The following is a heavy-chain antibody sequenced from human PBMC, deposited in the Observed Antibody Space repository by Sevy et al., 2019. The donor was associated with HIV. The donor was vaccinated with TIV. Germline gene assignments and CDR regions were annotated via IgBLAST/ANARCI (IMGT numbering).Heavy chain of an antibody. CDR1: GFTFSSYG. V-gene: IGHV3-33*01. CDR2: IWYDGSNK. CDR3: ARGRFLEWLLSHAFDI. J-gene: IGHJ3*02. Sequence: GGSLRLSCAASGFTFSSYGMHWVRQAPGKGLEWVAVIWYDGSNKYYADSVKGRFTISRDNSKNTLYLQMNGLRAEDTAVYYCARGRFLEWLLSHAFDIWGQGTMVTVSS. D-gene: IGHD3-3*01.